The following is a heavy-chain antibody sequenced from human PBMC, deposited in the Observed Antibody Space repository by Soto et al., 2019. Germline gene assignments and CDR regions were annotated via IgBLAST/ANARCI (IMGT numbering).Heavy chain of an antibody. V-gene: IGHV1-8*01. J-gene: IGHJ4*02. CDR3: ARGIKAGVDY. D-gene: IGHD6-13*01. Sequence: QVQLVQSGTEVKEPGASVMVSCKASGYTFTSLDINWMRQATAQGLEWMGWMSPNSGNRGYAQKFQGRVTMTWDTSISTAYIELTGLTSDDTAVYYCARGIKAGVDYWGQGTLVTVSS. CDR2: MSPNSGNR. CDR1: GYTFTSLD.